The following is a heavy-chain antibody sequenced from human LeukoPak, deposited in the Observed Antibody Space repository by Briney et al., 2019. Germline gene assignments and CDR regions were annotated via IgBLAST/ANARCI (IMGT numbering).Heavy chain of an antibody. J-gene: IGHJ1*01. CDR2: IKQDGSEK. V-gene: IGHV3-7*01. D-gene: IGHD1-26*01. CDR1: GFTFSSYW. CDR3: ARAPYSGSYSEYFQH. Sequence: GGSLRLSCAASGFTFSSYWMSWVRQAPGKGLEWVANIKQDGSEKYYVDSVKGRFTISRDNAKNSLYLQMNSLRAEDTAVYYCARAPYSGSYSEYFQHWGQGTLVTVSS.